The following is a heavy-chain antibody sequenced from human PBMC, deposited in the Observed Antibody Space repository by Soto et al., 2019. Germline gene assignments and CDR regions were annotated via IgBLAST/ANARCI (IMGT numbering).Heavy chain of an antibody. CDR2: MNPNRGNT. J-gene: IGHJ6*03. CDR3: ARVPGDYDFWSGYYNYYYYYMDV. D-gene: IGHD3-3*01. V-gene: IGHV1-8*01. Sequence: ASVTVSCKASGYTFTSYDINWVRQATGQGIKRIKWMNPNRGNTGYAQKYQSRVTMTRNTSISTAYMELSSLRSEDTAVYYCARVPGDYDFWSGYYNYYYYYMDVWGKGTTVTVSS. CDR1: GYTFTSYD.